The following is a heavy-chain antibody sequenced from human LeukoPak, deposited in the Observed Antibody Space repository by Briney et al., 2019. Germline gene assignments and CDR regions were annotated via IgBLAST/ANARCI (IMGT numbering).Heavy chain of an antibody. CDR2: FSASGNS. CDR3: ARVPPDYNDLHDALDL. V-gene: IGHV4-61*02. D-gene: IGHD4-17*01. CDR1: GDSISSDDYY. Sequence: SQTLSLTCTVSGDSISSDDYYWSWIRQPAGKGLEWIGRFSASGNSNYNPSLKSRLTISVDRSKNQFSLKLTSVTAADTAVYYCARVPPDYNDLHDALDLWGQGTVVTVSS. J-gene: IGHJ3*01.